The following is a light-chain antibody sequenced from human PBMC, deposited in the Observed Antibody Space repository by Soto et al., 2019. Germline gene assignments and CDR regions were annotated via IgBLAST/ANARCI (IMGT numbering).Light chain of an antibody. CDR1: QSVSTN. CDR3: QQYRNWPLT. V-gene: IGKV3-15*01. CDR2: GAS. Sequence: EIVLTQSPATLSVSPGERATLSCRASQSVSTNVAWYQQKPGQAPRLLIYGASTRATGIPGRFSGSGSGTEFTLTISSLQSEDFAVYLCQQYRNWPLTFGGGTKVEIK. J-gene: IGKJ4*01.